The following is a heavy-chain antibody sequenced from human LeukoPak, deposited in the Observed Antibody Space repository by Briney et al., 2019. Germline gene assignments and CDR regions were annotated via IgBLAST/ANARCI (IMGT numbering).Heavy chain of an antibody. CDR3: ARESDSSGYYSY. CDR1: GCSISSGSYY. CDR2: IYTSGST. D-gene: IGHD3-22*01. Sequence: SQTLSLTCTVSGCSISSGSYYWSWIRQPAGKGLEWIGRIYTSGSTNYNPSLKSRVTISVDTSKNQFSLKLSSVTAADTAVYYCARESDSSGYYSYWGQGTLVTVSS. V-gene: IGHV4-61*02. J-gene: IGHJ4*02.